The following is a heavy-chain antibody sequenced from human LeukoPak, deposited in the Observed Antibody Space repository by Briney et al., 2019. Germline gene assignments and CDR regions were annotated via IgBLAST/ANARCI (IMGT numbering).Heavy chain of an antibody. CDR3: ARAPIVATKFDY. CDR1: GGSISSGGYS. V-gene: IGHV4-30-2*01. CDR2: IYHSGST. Sequence: SETLSLTCAVSGGSISSGGYSWSWIRQPPGKGLEWIGYIYHSGSTYYNPSLKSRVTISVDRSKNQFSLKLSSVTAADTAVYYCARAPIVATKFDYWGQGTLVTVSS. D-gene: IGHD5-12*01. J-gene: IGHJ4*02.